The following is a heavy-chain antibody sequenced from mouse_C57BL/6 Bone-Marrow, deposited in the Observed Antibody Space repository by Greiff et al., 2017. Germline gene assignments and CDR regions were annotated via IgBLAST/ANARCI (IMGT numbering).Heavy chain of an antibody. J-gene: IGHJ2*01. CDR3: ARFWDYFDY. CDR2: INPSTGGT. V-gene: IGHV1-42*01. Sequence: EVQLQQSVPELVTPGASVKISCKASGYSFTGYYMNWVKQSPEKSLESIGEINPSTGGTTSNQKFKAKATLTVDKSSSTAYMQLKSLTSEDSAVYYCARFWDYFDYWGQGTTLTVSS. D-gene: IGHD4-1*01. CDR1: GYSFTGYY.